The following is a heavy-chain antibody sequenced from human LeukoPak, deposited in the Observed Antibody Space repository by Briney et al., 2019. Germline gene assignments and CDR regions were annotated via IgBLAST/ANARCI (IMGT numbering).Heavy chain of an antibody. CDR3: AKDWHPSGRYFDWLPDSPFDP. CDR2: ISYDGSNK. CDR1: GFIFTTHG. V-gene: IGHV3-30*18. D-gene: IGHD3-9*01. J-gene: IGHJ5*02. Sequence: RSLRLSCAASGFIFTTHGMHWVRQAPGKGLEWVAVISYDGSNKYYADSVKGRFTISRDNSKNTLYLQMNSLRAEDTAVYYCAKDWHPSGRYFDWLPDSPFDPWGQGTLVTVSS.